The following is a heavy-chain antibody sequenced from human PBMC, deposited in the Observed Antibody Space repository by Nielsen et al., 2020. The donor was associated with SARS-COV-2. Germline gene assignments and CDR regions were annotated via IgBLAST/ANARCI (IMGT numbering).Heavy chain of an antibody. CDR2: ISWNSGSI. CDR1: GFPFDDYA. CDR3: ASLPGPPYYYGMDV. V-gene: IGHV3-9*01. Sequence: LKISCAASGFPFDDYAMHWVRQAPGKGLEWVSGISWNSGSIGYADSVKGRFTISRDNAKNSLYPQMNSLRAEDTALYYCASLPGPPYYYGMDVWGQGTTVTVSS. D-gene: IGHD1-14*01. J-gene: IGHJ6*02.